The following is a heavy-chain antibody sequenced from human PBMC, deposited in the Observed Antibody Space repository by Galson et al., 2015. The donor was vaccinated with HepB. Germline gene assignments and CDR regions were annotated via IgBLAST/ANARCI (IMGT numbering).Heavy chain of an antibody. CDR1: GGSFSGYY. V-gene: IGHV4-34*01. CDR3: ARAHGSGSYYTRYYFDY. Sequence: ETLSLTCAVYGGSFSGYYWGWIRQPPGKGLEWIGEINHSGSTNYNPSLKSRVTISVDTSKNQFSPKLSSVTAADTAVYYCARAHGSGSYYTRYYFDYWGQGTLVTVSS. J-gene: IGHJ4*02. D-gene: IGHD3-10*01. CDR2: INHSGST.